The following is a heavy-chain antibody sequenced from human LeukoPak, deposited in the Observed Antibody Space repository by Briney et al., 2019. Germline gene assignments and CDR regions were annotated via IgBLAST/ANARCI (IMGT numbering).Heavy chain of an antibody. CDR1: GFSFRDYG. CDR3: ARGRSTATGHCTGDFCYAVVG. J-gene: IGHJ4*01. V-gene: IGHV3-33*01. D-gene: IGHD2-8*02. CDR2: IWYDGSNK. Sequence: PGGSLRLSCTASGFSFRDYGMHWVRQAPGKGPEWVAIIWYDGSNKYYADSVKGRFTISRDNSKNTLYLQMNFLRAGDTAVYYCARGRSTATGHCTGDFCYAVVGRGHGTLVTVSS.